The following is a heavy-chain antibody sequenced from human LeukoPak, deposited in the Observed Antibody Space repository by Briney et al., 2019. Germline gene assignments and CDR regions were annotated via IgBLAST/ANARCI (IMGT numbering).Heavy chain of an antibody. D-gene: IGHD2-8*01. CDR3: ARRYYTNGVYYYDY. CDR1: GASISSYY. J-gene: IGHJ4*02. Sequence: SGTLSLTCTVSGASISSYYWSWVRQPPGKGLEWIGYIYYSGYTNYNPSLKSRVTISVDTSKNQFSLKLSSVTAADTAVYYCARRYYTNGVYYYDYWGQGTLVTVSS. CDR2: IYYSGYT. V-gene: IGHV4-59*08.